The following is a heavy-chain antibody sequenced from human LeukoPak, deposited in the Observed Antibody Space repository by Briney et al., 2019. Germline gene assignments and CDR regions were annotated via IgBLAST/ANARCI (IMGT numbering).Heavy chain of an antibody. CDR3: ARHGCSSTSCLDY. CDR1: GGSISNTAYY. Sequence: SETLSLTCTVSGGSISNTAYYWGWIRQPPGKGLEWIGNMYYRGNTYDNPSLKSRVTISADTSKNQFSLKLSSVTAADTAVYYCARHGCSSTSCLDYWGQGTLVTVSS. D-gene: IGHD2-2*01. V-gene: IGHV4-39*01. J-gene: IGHJ4*02. CDR2: MYYRGNT.